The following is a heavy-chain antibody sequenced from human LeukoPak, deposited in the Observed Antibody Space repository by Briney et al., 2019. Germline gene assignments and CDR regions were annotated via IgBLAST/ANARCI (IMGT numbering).Heavy chain of an antibody. Sequence: GGSLGLSCAASGFTFTSYAMHWVRQAPGKGLEWVAVILYDGSNKYYADSVKGRFTISSDNSKNTLSPQMNSLRAEDTAVYYCSRDRVPVGGTAHMYYWGQGTLVTVSS. CDR3: SRDRVPVGGTAHMYY. D-gene: IGHD1-26*01. J-gene: IGHJ4*02. CDR1: GFTFTSYA. CDR2: ILYDGSNK. V-gene: IGHV3-30*04.